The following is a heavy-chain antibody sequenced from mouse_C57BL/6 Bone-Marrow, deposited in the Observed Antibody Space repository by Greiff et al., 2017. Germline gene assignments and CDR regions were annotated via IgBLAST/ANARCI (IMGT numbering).Heavy chain of an antibody. Sequence: QVQLQQSGAELARPGASVKLSCKASGYTFTSYGISWVKQRTGQGLEWIGEIYPRSGNTYYNEKFKGKATLTADKSSSTAYMELRSLTSEDSAVYFCAKGGFTTVVEGAMDYWGQGTSVTVSS. CDR2: IYPRSGNT. V-gene: IGHV1-81*01. CDR1: GYTFTSYG. CDR3: AKGGFTTVVEGAMDY. J-gene: IGHJ4*01. D-gene: IGHD1-1*01.